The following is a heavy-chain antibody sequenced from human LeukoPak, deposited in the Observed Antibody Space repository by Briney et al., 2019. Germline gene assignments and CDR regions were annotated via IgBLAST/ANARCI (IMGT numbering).Heavy chain of an antibody. V-gene: IGHV4-4*07. Sequence: SETLSLTCTVSGGSMSNLYWSWIRQPAGKGLEWLGRIYTSGRTKYNPSLKSRLTMLVDTSKNQFSLKLSSVTAADTAVYFCARGGDGVTTSSFDYWGQGTLVTVSS. CDR1: GGSMSNLY. J-gene: IGHJ4*02. CDR3: ARGGDGVTTSSFDY. CDR2: IYTSGRT. D-gene: IGHD2-21*02.